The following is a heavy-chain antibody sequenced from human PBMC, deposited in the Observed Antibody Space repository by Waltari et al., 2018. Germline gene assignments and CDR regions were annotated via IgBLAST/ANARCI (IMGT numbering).Heavy chain of an antibody. D-gene: IGHD6-13*01. CDR1: GFTFSSHR. CDR3: ARVISAAAGTRGDY. CDR2: ISSSSSYI. J-gene: IGHJ4*02. Sequence: EVQLVESGGGLVKPGGSLRLSCAASGFTFSSHRLNWCRTAPGKGLEWVSSISSSSSYIYYADSVKGRFTISRDNAKNSLYLQMNSLRAEDTAVYYCARVISAAAGTRGDYWGQGTLVTVSS. V-gene: IGHV3-21*01.